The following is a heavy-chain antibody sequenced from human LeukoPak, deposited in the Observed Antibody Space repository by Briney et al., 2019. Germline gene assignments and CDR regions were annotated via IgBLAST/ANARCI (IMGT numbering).Heavy chain of an antibody. CDR3: ARSHSVWTSFDY. CDR2: IYYSGST. D-gene: IGHD3/OR15-3a*01. CDR1: GGSISSYY. V-gene: IGHV4-59*01. Sequence: PSETLSLTCTVSGGSISSYYWSWIRQPPGTGLEWIGYIYYSGSTNYNPSLKSRVTISVDTSKNQFSLKLSSVTAADTAVYYCARSHSVWTSFDYWGQGTLVTVSS. J-gene: IGHJ4*02.